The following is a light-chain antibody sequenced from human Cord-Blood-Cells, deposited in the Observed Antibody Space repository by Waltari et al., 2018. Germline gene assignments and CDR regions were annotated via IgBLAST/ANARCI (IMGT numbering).Light chain of an antibody. CDR1: QGISSY. V-gene: IGKV1-9*01. CDR2: SAS. J-gene: IGKJ4*01. CDR3: QQLNSYPLT. Sequence: DIKLTQSPSFLSASVGDRITITCRASQGISSYLAWYQQKPGKAPKLLIYSASTLQSGVPSRFIGSGSGTEFTLTISSLQPEDFATYYCQQLNSYPLTFGGGTKVEIK.